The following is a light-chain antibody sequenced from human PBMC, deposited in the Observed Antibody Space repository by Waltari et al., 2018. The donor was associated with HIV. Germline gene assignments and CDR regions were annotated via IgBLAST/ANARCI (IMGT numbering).Light chain of an antibody. V-gene: IGLV2-11*01. CDR1: SRDIGGHNY. CDR2: DLT. J-gene: IGLJ2*01. CDR3: CSFAGSYTWL. Sequence: QSALTQPRSVSGSPGQSVPISCTGTSRDIGGHNYVPWYQQLPGKVPKLMIYDLTKRPSGVPDRFSGSKSGNTASLTISGLQAEDEADYYCCSFAGSYTWLFGGGTKLTVL.